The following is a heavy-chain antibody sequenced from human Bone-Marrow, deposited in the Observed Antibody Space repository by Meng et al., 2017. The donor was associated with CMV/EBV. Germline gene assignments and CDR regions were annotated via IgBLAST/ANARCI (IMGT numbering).Heavy chain of an antibody. V-gene: IGHV1-69*10. Sequence: SVKVSCKASGGTFSSYAISWVRQAPGQGLEWMGWINPNSGGTNYAQKFQGRVTITADKSTSTAYMELSSLRSEDTAVYYCARQQGDCSSTSCYLYYYYGMAVWGQGTTVTVSS. J-gene: IGHJ6*02. D-gene: IGHD2-2*01. CDR1: GGTFSSYA. CDR2: INPNSGGT. CDR3: ARQQGDCSSTSCYLYYYYGMAV.